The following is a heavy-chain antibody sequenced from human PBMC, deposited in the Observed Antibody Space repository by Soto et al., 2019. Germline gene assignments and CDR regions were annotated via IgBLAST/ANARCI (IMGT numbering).Heavy chain of an antibody. Sequence: ASVQVSCKASGYTFTSYGISWVRQAPGQGLEWMGWISANNGNTNYAQKLQGRVTMTRNTSTSTAYMELSSLRSEDTAVYYCARGTKETRLGIYYYYYGMDVWGQGTTVTVS. CDR2: ISANNGNT. V-gene: IGHV1-18*01. D-gene: IGHD7-27*01. CDR3: ARGTKETRLGIYYYYYGMDV. J-gene: IGHJ6*02. CDR1: GYTFTSYG.